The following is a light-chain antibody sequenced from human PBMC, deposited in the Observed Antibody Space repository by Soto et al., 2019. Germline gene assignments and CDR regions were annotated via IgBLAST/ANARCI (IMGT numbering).Light chain of an antibody. J-gene: IGKJ2*01. CDR2: TTS. V-gene: IGKV1-39*01. CDR1: ETVGSY. CDR3: QQSYTPPYT. Sequence: DILLTQSPSSLPASVGDRVIITCRASETVGSYLNWYQHKPGTAPKVLIYTTSTLHGGVPLRFSGSGSVTYFTLTIDSLQPEDFATYFCQQSYTPPYTFGLGTKVE.